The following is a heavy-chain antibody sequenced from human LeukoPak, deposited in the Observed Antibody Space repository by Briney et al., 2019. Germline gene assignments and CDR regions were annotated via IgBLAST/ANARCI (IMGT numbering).Heavy chain of an antibody. V-gene: IGHV3-23*01. Sequence: VSGISGGGGYIYYADSVKGRFTISRDNSKNTLNLQMNSLRAEDTAVYYCAKYHTTGWYYFDCWGQGTLVTVSS. CDR3: AKYHTTGWYYFDC. D-gene: IGHD6-19*01. CDR2: ISGGGGYI. J-gene: IGHJ4*02.